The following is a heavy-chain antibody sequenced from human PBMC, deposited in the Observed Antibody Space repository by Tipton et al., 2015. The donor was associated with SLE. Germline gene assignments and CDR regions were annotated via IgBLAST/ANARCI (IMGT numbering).Heavy chain of an antibody. J-gene: IGHJ4*02. Sequence: QLVQSGAEVKKPGASVKVSCEASGYTFTSYYMHWVRQAPGQGLEWMGIINPSGGSTSYAQKLQGRVTMTRDTSTSTVYMELSSLRSDDTAVYYCARDEEQWLVLFDYWGQGTLVTVSS. CDR3: ARDEEQWLVLFDY. D-gene: IGHD6-19*01. CDR1: GYTFTSYY. V-gene: IGHV1-46*04. CDR2: INPSGGST.